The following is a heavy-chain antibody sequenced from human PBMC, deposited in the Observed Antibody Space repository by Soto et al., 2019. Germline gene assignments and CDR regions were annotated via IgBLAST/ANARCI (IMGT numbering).Heavy chain of an antibody. CDR2: FNPATGAA. CDR1: GYPVTAYY. Sequence: QLHLVQSGAVVKKPGASVTVSCSASGYPVTAYYMHWVRQAPGRGLEWMGGFNPATGAAKYTQTGQGRVTLTRDTSTVTVFMELSGLTSEDTAVFYCARGGGVGVAGSAAFDMWGQGTLVTVSS. J-gene: IGHJ3*02. D-gene: IGHD3-3*01. V-gene: IGHV1-2*02. CDR3: ARGGGVGVAGSAAFDM.